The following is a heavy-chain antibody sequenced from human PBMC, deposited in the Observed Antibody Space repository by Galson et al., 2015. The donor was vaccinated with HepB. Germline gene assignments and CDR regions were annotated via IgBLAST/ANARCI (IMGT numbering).Heavy chain of an antibody. CDR2: ISYDGSNK. D-gene: IGHD1-26*01. J-gene: IGHJ4*02. Sequence: SLRLSCAASGFTFSSYGMHWVRQAPGKGLEWVAVISYDGSNKYYADSVKGRFTISRDNSKNTLYLQMNSLRAEDTAVYYCAKERSQWEPYFDYWGQGTLVTVSS. CDR3: AKERSQWEPYFDY. CDR1: GFTFSSYG. V-gene: IGHV3-30*18.